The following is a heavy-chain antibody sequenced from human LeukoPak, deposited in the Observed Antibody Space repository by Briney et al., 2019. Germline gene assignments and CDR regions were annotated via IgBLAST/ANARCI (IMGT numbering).Heavy chain of an antibody. V-gene: IGHV4-39*07. Sequence: TSETLSLTCTVSGGSISSSSYYWGWIRQPPGKGLEWIGSIYYSGSTYYNPSLKSRVTISVDTSKNQFSLKLSSVTAADTAVYYCARDVVGIAAAGPDYWGQGTLVTVSS. J-gene: IGHJ4*02. CDR3: ARDVVGIAAAGPDY. CDR1: GGSISSSSYY. CDR2: IYYSGST. D-gene: IGHD6-13*01.